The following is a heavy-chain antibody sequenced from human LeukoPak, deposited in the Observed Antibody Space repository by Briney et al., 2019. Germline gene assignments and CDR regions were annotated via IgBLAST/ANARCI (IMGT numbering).Heavy chain of an antibody. CDR1: GFTFSSYG. Sequence: GRSLRLSCEASGFTFSSYGMHWVRQAPGRGLEWMADISYDGSNTYYAASVKGRFTIARDNSKNTLYLQMNSLRAEDTTVYYCAKDLVGYCSGGSCFYGMDVWGQGTTVSVSS. CDR2: ISYDGSNT. CDR3: AKDLVGYCSGGSCFYGMDV. V-gene: IGHV3-30*18. D-gene: IGHD2-15*01. J-gene: IGHJ6*02.